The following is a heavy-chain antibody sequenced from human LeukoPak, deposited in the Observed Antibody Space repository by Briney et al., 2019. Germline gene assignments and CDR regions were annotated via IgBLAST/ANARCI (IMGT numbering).Heavy chain of an antibody. D-gene: IGHD3-9*01. J-gene: IGHJ4*02. CDR3: ARGPTGYYDY. Sequence: ASVKVSCKASGYTFSVYYLHWVRLAPGQGLEWLGWINPYSGNTMYAQKFQGRVTMTRDTSISTVYMELSRLTSDDTAVYYCARGPTGYYDYWGQGTLVTASS. V-gene: IGHV1-2*02. CDR1: GYTFSVYY. CDR2: INPYSGNT.